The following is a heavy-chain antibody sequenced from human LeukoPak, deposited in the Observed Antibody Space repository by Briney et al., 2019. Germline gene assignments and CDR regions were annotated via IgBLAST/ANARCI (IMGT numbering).Heavy chain of an antibody. CDR2: IGVAANT. V-gene: IGHV3-13*01. J-gene: IGHJ4*02. Sequence: PGGSLRLSCAASGFTFSSYDMHWVRQPTGKGLEWVSAIGVAANTFYSGSVKGRFTISRENAKNSPFLLMTSLRADDTAVYYCARQNTPHGNFDYWGQGILVTVSS. CDR1: GFTFSSYD. D-gene: IGHD1-26*01. CDR3: ARQNTPHGNFDY.